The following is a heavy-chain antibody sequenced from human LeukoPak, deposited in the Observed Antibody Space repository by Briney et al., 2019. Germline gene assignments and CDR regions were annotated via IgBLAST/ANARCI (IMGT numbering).Heavy chain of an antibody. CDR1: GGSFSSYY. D-gene: IGHD3-10*01. CDR3: ARAVGGDGSGSL. V-gene: IGHV4-59*01. J-gene: IGHJ4*02. Sequence: SETLSLTCAVYGGSFSSYYWSWIRQPPGKGLEWIGYLYYSGSTSYNPSLKSRLTISVDTSKNQFSLKLSSVTAADTAVYYCARAVGGDGSGSLWGPGTLVTVSS. CDR2: LYYSGST.